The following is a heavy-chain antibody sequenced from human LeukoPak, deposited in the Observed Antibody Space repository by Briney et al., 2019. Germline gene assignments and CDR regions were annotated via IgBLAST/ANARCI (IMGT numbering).Heavy chain of an antibody. Sequence: PGGSLRLSCAASGFTFSSYWMSWVRQAPGRGLEWVANIKQDGSEKYYVDSVKGRFTISRDNAKNSLYLQMNSLRAEDTAVYYCARVVAAAGPTFDYWGQGTLVTVSS. V-gene: IGHV3-7*03. CDR1: GFTFSSYW. CDR2: IKQDGSEK. J-gene: IGHJ4*02. D-gene: IGHD6-13*01. CDR3: ARVVAAAGPTFDY.